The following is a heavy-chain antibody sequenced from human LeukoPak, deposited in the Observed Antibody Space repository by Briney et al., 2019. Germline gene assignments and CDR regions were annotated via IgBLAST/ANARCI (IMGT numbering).Heavy chain of an antibody. CDR1: GFTFSNYG. V-gene: IGHV3-30*18. Sequence: GGSLRLSCAASGFTFSNYGMHWVRQAPGKGLEWVAAISYDGSNQYYADSVKGRFTISRDNSKNTLYLQMNSLRAEDTAVYYCAKGNGDWEYFDYWGQGTLVTVSS. CDR2: ISYDGSNQ. D-gene: IGHD4-17*01. J-gene: IGHJ4*02. CDR3: AKGNGDWEYFDY.